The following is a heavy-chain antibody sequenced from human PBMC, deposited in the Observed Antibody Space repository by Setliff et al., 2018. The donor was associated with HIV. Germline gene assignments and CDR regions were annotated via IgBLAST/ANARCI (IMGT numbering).Heavy chain of an antibody. CDR1: SVSVSPDSYN. CDR2: FFHTGGI. J-gene: IGHJ5*02. V-gene: IGHV4-61*01. CDR3: GRGWFDP. D-gene: IGHD3-10*01. Sequence: SETLSLTCTAPSVSVSPDSYNWNWIRQTPGKGLEWIGTFFHTGGITYNPSLRSRVTMSADTAESLLSLRLILVTAADTGVYYCGRGWFDPWGREPRSPSPQ.